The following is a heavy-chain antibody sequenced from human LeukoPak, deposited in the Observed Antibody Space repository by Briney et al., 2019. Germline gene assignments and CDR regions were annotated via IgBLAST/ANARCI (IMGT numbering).Heavy chain of an antibody. J-gene: IGHJ4*02. CDR3: AKDQARIKSIVVVPAAKRGYFDY. CDR2: IRYDGSNK. Sequence: GGSLRLSCAESGFTFSSYGMHWVRQAPGKGLEWVAFIRYDGSNKYYADSVKGRFTISRDNSKNTLYLQMNSLRAEDTAVYYCAKDQARIKSIVVVPAAKRGYFDYWGQGTLVTVSS. V-gene: IGHV3-30*02. D-gene: IGHD2-2*01. CDR1: GFTFSSYG.